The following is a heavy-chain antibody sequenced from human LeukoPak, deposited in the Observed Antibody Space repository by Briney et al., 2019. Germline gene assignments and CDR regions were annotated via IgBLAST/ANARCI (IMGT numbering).Heavy chain of an antibody. D-gene: IGHD2-2*01. CDR3: ARAAIRVDFFDS. CDR1: GFTVITND. CDR2: LYSDGNT. Sequence: PGGSLRLSCAASGFTVITNDMTWVRQAPGKGLEWVSVLYSDGNTKYADSVQGRFPISRDNEKNSLFLDMNDLRAEDTAVYYCARAAIRVDFFDSWGQGTLVAVSS. V-gene: IGHV3-53*01. J-gene: IGHJ4*02.